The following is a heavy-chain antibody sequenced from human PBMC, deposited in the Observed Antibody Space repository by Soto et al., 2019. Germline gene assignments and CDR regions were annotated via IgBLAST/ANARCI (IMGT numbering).Heavy chain of an antibody. CDR1: GGSISSSSYY. J-gene: IGHJ2*01. Sequence: SETLSLTCTVSGGSISSSSYYWGWIRQPPGKGLEWIGSIYYSGSTYYNPSLKSRVTISVDTSKNQFSLKLCSVTAADTAVYYCARHGHIVVVTAIPNWYFDLWGRGTLVTVSS. CDR2: IYYSGST. CDR3: ARHGHIVVVTAIPNWYFDL. D-gene: IGHD2-21*02. V-gene: IGHV4-39*01.